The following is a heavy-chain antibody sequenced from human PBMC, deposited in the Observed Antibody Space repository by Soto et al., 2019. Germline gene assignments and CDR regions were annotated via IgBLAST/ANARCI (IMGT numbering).Heavy chain of an antibody. V-gene: IGHV3-7*03. CDR3: ARGRGYGAYYFDY. D-gene: IGHD5-12*01. J-gene: IGHJ4*02. CDR1: GFTFSDYW. Sequence: VGSLRLSCAASGFTFSDYWMSWVRQAPGKVLEWVANIKQDGSETYFVDSVKGRFTISRDNSKNSVYLQMNSLRAEDTAVYYCARGRGYGAYYFDYWGQGTLVTVSS. CDR2: IKQDGSET.